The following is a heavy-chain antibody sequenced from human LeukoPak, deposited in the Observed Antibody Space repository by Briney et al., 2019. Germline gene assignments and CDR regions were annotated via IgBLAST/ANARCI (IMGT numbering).Heavy chain of an antibody. CDR2: IYSGGST. D-gene: IGHD6-6*01. CDR3: ARGGVRSDRYFDY. J-gene: IGHJ4*02. Sequence: GGSLRLSCAASGFTVSSNYMSWVRQAPGKGLEWVSVIYSGGSTYYADSVKGRFTISRDNSKNTMYLQMNSLRAEDTAVYYCARGGVRSDRYFDYWGQGTLVTVSS. V-gene: IGHV3-53*01. CDR1: GFTVSSNY.